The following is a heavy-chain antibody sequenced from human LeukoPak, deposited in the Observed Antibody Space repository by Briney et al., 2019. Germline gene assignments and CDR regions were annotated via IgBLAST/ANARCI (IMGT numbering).Heavy chain of an antibody. V-gene: IGHV4-39*01. CDR1: GGSIRSTSYY. CDR2: VHYSGST. D-gene: IGHD6-19*01. CDR3: ARRSTVAGRGRFDP. Sequence: PSETLSLTCTVSGGSIRSTSYYWGWIRQPPGKGLEWLGSVHYSGSTYDNPSLKSRVTISVDTSKNQFSLKLISVTAADTAVYYSARRSTVAGRGRFDPWGQGTLVTVSS. J-gene: IGHJ5*02.